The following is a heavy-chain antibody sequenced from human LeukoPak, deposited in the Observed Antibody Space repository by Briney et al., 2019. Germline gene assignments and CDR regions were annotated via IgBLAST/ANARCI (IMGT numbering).Heavy chain of an antibody. Sequence: PGGSLRLSCAASGFTFSSCSMNWVRQAPGKGLEWVSSISSSSSYIYQADSVKGRFTMSRDNAQNSLYLQMNSLRAEDTAVYYCARAIHRGPLGADNAAFDYWGQGTLVTVSS. V-gene: IGHV3-21*01. CDR2: ISSSSSYI. CDR1: GFTFSSCS. J-gene: IGHJ4*02. CDR3: ARAIHRGPLGADNAAFDY. D-gene: IGHD3-10*01.